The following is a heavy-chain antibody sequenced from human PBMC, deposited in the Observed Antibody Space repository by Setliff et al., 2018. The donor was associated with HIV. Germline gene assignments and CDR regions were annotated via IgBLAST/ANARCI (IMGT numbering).Heavy chain of an antibody. V-gene: IGHV4-39*07. CDR1: GGSISRSTYY. D-gene: IGHD6-19*01. CDR2: INYSGTT. J-gene: IGHJ6*03. Sequence: PSETLSLTCAVSGGSISRSTYYWSWIRQSPGKELEWIGSINYSGTTYYNPSLKSRVTISIDTSKSQFSLKLTSVSAADTAIYYCARVPYPADYYMDVWGKGTTVTVSS. CDR3: ARVPYPADYYMDV.